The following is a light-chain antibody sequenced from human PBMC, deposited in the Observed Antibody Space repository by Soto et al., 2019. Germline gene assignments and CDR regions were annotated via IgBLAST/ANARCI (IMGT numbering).Light chain of an antibody. CDR2: DAS. V-gene: IGKV3-20*01. Sequence: EILLTQSPGTLSLSPGERATLSCGASQNLSGTFLAWYQQKPGQAPSLLIYDASIRATGIPDRFSGSGSGTDFTLTISRLEPEDFASYYCLQDYTYPWTFGQGTKVDIK. CDR3: LQDYTYPWT. J-gene: IGKJ1*01. CDR1: QNLSGTF.